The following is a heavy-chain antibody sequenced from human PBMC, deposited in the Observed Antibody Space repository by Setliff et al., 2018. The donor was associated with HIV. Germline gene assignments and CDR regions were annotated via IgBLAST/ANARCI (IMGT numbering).Heavy chain of an antibody. CDR2: IYYSGST. J-gene: IGHJ4*02. CDR1: GGSISSHF. CDR3: ARGTLYYDYVWGTPFPFDY. V-gene: IGHV4-59*11. D-gene: IGHD3-16*01. Sequence: FTCTVSGGSISSHFWSWIRQPPGKGLEWIGSIYYSGSTNYNPSLKSRVTISVVTSKNQFSLKLSSVTAADTAVYYCARGTLYYDYVWGTPFPFDYWGQGTLVTVSS.